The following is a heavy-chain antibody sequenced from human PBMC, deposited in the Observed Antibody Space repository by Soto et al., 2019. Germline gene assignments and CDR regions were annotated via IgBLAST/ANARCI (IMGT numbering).Heavy chain of an antibody. D-gene: IGHD1-26*01. J-gene: IGHJ4*02. Sequence: QVQLQQWGAGLLKPSETLSLTCAVYGGSFSGYYWSWIRQPPGKGLEWIGEINHSGSTNYNPSLKSRVTISVDTSKNQFSLKLSSVTAADTAVYYCARGIVGATQLDYWGQGTLVTVSS. V-gene: IGHV4-34*01. CDR3: ARGIVGATQLDY. CDR2: INHSGST. CDR1: GGSFSGYY.